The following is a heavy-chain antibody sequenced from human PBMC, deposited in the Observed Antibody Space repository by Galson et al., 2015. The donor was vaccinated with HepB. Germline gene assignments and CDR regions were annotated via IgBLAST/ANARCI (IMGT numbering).Heavy chain of an antibody. CDR2: INPNSGGT. V-gene: IGHV1-2*04. J-gene: IGHJ6*02. D-gene: IGHD2-21*01. CDR3: ARRQIYGGGIYSMDV. CDR1: GYTFTGYY. Sequence: SVKVSCKASGYTFTGYYMHWVRQAPGQGLEWMGWINPNSGGTNSAQKFQGLVTMTRETTISTAYLQWSSLKASDTAMYYCARRQIYGGGIYSMDVWGRGTTVTVSS.